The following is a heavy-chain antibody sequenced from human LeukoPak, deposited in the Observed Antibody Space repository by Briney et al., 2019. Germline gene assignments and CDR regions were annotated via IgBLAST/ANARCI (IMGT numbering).Heavy chain of an antibody. Sequence: PSQTLSLTCTVSGCSISSGSYYWSWIRQPAGKGLEWIGRIYTSGSTNYNPSLKSRVTISVDTSKNQSSLSLSSVTAADTAVYYCAREFRGYFDYWGQGTLVTVSS. D-gene: IGHD3-10*01. J-gene: IGHJ4*02. CDR3: AREFRGYFDY. CDR1: GCSISSGSYY. V-gene: IGHV4-61*02. CDR2: IYTSGST.